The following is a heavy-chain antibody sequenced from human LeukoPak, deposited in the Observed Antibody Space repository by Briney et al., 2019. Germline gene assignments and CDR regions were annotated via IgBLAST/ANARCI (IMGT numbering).Heavy chain of an antibody. CDR2: IYTSGSTIYTSGRT. CDR3: ARVTVTEKNYYYLYMDV. Sequence: SETLSLTCTVSGGSISTYYWSWIRQPPGKGLEYIGYIYTSGSTIYTSGRTNYNPSLKSRVTISLDTSKNQFSLKLSSVTAADTAVYYCARVTVTEKNYYYLYMDVWGKGTTVTVSS. J-gene: IGHJ6*03. V-gene: IGHV4-4*09. CDR1: GGSISTYY. D-gene: IGHD4-11*01.